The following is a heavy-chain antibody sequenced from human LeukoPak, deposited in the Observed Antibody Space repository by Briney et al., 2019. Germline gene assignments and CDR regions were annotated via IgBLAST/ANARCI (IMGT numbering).Heavy chain of an antibody. J-gene: IGHJ6*02. CDR1: GDTFTGYY. CDR3: ATDSSGYLTTYYYYYGMDV. V-gene: IGHV1-2*02. D-gene: IGHD3-22*01. Sequence: ASVKVSCKASGDTFTGYYMHWVRRAPGQGLEWMGWINPDSGGAEYAQKFQGRVTMTRDTSITTAYMELSSLRSEDTAVYYCATDSSGYLTTYYYYYGMDVWGQGTTVTVSS. CDR2: INPDSGGA.